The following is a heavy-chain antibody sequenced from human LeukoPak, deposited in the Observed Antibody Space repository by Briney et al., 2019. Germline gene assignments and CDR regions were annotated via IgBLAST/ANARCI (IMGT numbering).Heavy chain of an antibody. CDR2: ISFDGANK. CDR1: GFTFSMSS. J-gene: IGHJ4*02. V-gene: IGHV3-30*04. Sequence: PGGSLRLSCATSGFTFSMSSMHWVRLAPGKGLEWLAGISFDGANKFSGDSVKGRFSISRDNSKNTLYLQMNSLRLDDTAVYFCARGRAGIAAAGFDYWGPGTLVTVSS. CDR3: ARGRAGIAAAGFDY. D-gene: IGHD6-13*01.